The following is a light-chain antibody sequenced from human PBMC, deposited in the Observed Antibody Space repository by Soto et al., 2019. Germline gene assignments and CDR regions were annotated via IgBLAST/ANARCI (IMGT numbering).Light chain of an antibody. V-gene: IGKV3-20*01. Sequence: EIVLTQSPGTLSLSPGERATLSCRASQSVSSSYLAWYQQKPGQAPRLLIYGASSRATGIPDRFSGSGSGTDVTLTISRLEPEDFAGYYCQQYGSSLKWTFGQGTKVEIK. CDR2: GAS. J-gene: IGKJ1*01. CDR1: QSVSSSY. CDR3: QQYGSSLKWT.